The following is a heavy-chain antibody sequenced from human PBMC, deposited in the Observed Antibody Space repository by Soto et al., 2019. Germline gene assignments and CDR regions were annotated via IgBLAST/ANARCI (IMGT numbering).Heavy chain of an antibody. V-gene: IGHV4-4*07. CDR1: CGSISYYH. D-gene: IGHD1-7*01. J-gene: IGHJ4*02. Sequence: QVQQQESGPGLLKPLETLSLTCSVSCGSISYYHWSWIRQPAGKGLEWIGRMYSTGNTNYNPALKSRVTVSIETSKNQFYLRLNSVTAADSAVYYCAREFGDNWNYEDDWGQGTAGTVSS. CDR2: MYSTGNT. CDR3: AREFGDNWNYEDD.